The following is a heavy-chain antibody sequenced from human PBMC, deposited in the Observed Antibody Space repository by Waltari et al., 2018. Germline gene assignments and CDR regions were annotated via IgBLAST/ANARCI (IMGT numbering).Heavy chain of an antibody. CDR3: ATICSSGSYWADY. CDR1: GYTLPELS. J-gene: IGHJ4*02. Sequence: QVQLVQSGAEVKKPGASVKVSCKVSGYTLPELSMHWVRQAPGKGLAWMGGFDPEEGETIYAQKFQGGVTMTEDTSTDTAYMELSSLGAEDTAVYYCATICSSGSYWADYWGQGTLVTVSS. V-gene: IGHV1-24*01. D-gene: IGHD1-26*01. CDR2: FDPEEGET.